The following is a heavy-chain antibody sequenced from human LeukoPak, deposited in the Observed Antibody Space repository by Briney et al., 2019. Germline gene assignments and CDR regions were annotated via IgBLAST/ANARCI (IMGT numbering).Heavy chain of an antibody. CDR2: INSDGSST. J-gene: IGHJ4*02. Sequence: GGSLRLSCAASGSTFSSYWMHWVRHAPGKGLVWVSRINSDGSSTSYADSVKGRFTTSRDNAKNTLYLQMNSLRAEDTAVYYCARTGSYYYDSSPEPDGFDYWGQGTLVTVSS. CDR3: ARTGSYYYDSSPEPDGFDY. V-gene: IGHV3-74*01. D-gene: IGHD3-22*01. CDR1: GSTFSSYW.